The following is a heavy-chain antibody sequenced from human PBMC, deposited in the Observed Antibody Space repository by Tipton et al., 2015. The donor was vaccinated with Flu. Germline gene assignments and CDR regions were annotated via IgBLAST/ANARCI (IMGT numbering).Heavy chain of an antibody. CDR2: INHSGST. V-gene: IGHV4-34*01. Sequence: LRLSCAASGFTFTNYAMSWVRQAPGKGLEWIGEINHSGSTYYSPSLKSRVTISADTSNNQFSLRLSSVTAADTAMYYCTRSLRNSSGSPGYWGQGTPVTVSS. D-gene: IGHD3-22*01. J-gene: IGHJ4*02. CDR1: GFTFTNYA. CDR3: TRSLRNSSGSPGY.